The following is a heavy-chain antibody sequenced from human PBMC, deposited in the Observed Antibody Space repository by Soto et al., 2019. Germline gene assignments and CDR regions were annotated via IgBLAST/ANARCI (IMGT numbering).Heavy chain of an antibody. V-gene: IGHV4-61*01. CDR2: IYYSGST. CDR1: GGSVSSGSYY. CDR3: ARERDGIFDY. Sequence: QVQLQESGPGLVKPSETLSLTCTVSGGSVSSGSYYWSWIRQPPGKGLEWIGYIYYSGSTNYNPSLKSRVTISVDTSKNPFSPKLSSVTAADTAVYYCARERDGIFDYWGQGTLVTVSS. J-gene: IGHJ4*02.